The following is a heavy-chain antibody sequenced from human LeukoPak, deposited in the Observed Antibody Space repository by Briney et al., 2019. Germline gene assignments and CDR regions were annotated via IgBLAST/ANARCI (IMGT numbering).Heavy chain of an antibody. Sequence: SQTLSLTCTVSGGSISSGSYYWSWIRQPAGKGLEWIGRIYTSGSTNYNPSLKSRVTISVDTSKNQFSLKLSSVTAADTAVYYCARATNSGWSNWFDPWGQGTLVTVSS. V-gene: IGHV4-61*02. CDR1: GGSISSGSYY. CDR3: ARATNSGWSNWFDP. D-gene: IGHD6-19*01. J-gene: IGHJ5*02. CDR2: IYTSGST.